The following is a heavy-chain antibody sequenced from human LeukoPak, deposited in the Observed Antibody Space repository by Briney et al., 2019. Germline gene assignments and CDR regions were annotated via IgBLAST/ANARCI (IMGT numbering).Heavy chain of an antibody. J-gene: IGHJ4*02. D-gene: IGHD3-22*01. CDR2: INHSGST. Sequence: SETLSLTCAVYGGSFSGYYWSWIRQPPGKGLEWIGEINHSGSTNYNPSLKSRVTISVDTSKNQFSLKLSSVTAADTAVYYCARQGGSSGYYSPNLDYWGQGTLVTVSS. CDR1: GGSFSGYY. CDR3: ARQGGSSGYYSPNLDY. V-gene: IGHV4-34*01.